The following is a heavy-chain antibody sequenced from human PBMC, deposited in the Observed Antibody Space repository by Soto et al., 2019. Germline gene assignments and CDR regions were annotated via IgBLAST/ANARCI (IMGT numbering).Heavy chain of an antibody. CDR3: ARDYSGSYPPN. CDR2: ISSSSYI. V-gene: IGHV3-21*01. D-gene: IGHD1-26*01. J-gene: IGHJ4*02. Sequence: EVQLVESGGGLVKPGGSLRLSCAASGFTFSSYSMNWVRQAPGKGLEWVSSISSSSYIYYADSVKGRFTISRDNAKNSLYLQMNSLRAEDTAVYYCARDYSGSYPPNWGQGTLVTVSS. CDR1: GFTFSSYS.